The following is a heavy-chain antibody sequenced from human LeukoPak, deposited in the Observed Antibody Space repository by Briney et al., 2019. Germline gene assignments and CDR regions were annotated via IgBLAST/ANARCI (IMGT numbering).Heavy chain of an antibody. CDR1: GFTFSNYW. Sequence: GGGLVQPGGSLRLSCAASGFTFSNYWMSWVRQAPGKGLEWVANIKQDGSETYYVDSVTGRFTISRDNAKNSLSLQMNSLRAEDTAVYYCAREGNRRSFDYWGQGTLATVSS. CDR2: IKQDGSET. CDR3: AREGNRRSFDY. J-gene: IGHJ4*02. V-gene: IGHV3-7*01.